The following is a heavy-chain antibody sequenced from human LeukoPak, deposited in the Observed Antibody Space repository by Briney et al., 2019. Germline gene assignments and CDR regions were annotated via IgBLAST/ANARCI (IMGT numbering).Heavy chain of an antibody. CDR3: ARQPAYSSSWLDYFDY. J-gene: IGHJ4*02. CDR1: GYSFTSYW. CDR2: IYPGDSDT. Sequence: GESLKISCKGSGYSFTSYWIGWVRQMPGKGLEWMGIIYPGDSDTRYSPSFQGQVTISADKSISTAYLQWSSLKASDTAMYYCARQPAYSSSWLDYFDYWGQGTLVTVSS. D-gene: IGHD6-13*01. V-gene: IGHV5-51*01.